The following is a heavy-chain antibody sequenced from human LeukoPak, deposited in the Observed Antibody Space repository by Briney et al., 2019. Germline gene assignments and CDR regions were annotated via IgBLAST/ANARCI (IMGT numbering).Heavy chain of an antibody. D-gene: IGHD1-26*01. CDR1: GGSISSYY. CDR3: ARDIGGATYFDY. J-gene: IGHJ4*02. Sequence: PSETLSLTCTVSGGSISSYYLSWIRQPPGKGLEWIGHIYYSGNTNYNPSLKSRVTISVDTSKNQFSLKLSSVTAADTAAYYCARDIGGATYFDYWGQGTLVTVSS. V-gene: IGHV4-59*01. CDR2: IYYSGNT.